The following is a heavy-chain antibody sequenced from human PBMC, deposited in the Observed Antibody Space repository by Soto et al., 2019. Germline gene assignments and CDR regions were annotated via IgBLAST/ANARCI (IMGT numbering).Heavy chain of an antibody. Sequence: EVQLVESGGGLVQPGGSLRLSCAASGFTFSSYWMHWVRQAPGKGLVWVSRTNSDGSSTSYADSVKGRFTISRDNGKNPLYLRMNSLRAEDTAVYYCVRTSLVVAAATREDYWGQGTLVTVSS. J-gene: IGHJ4*02. CDR2: TNSDGSST. D-gene: IGHD2-15*01. V-gene: IGHV3-74*01. CDR3: VRTSLVVAAATREDY. CDR1: GFTFSSYW.